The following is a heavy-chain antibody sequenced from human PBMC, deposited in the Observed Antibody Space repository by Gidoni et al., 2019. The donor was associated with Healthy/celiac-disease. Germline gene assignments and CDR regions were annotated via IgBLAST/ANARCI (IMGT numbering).Heavy chain of an antibody. CDR1: GFTFSSYA. V-gene: IGHV3-30*01. CDR2: ISYDGSNK. J-gene: IGHJ6*02. CDR3: ARDGGSSGGMDV. D-gene: IGHD6-19*01. Sequence: QVQLVESGGGVVQPGRSLRLSCAASGFTFSSYAMHWVRQAPGKGLEWVAVISYDGSNKYYADSVKGRFTISRDNSKNTLYLQMNSLGAEDTAVYYCARDGGSSGGMDVWGQGTTVTVSS.